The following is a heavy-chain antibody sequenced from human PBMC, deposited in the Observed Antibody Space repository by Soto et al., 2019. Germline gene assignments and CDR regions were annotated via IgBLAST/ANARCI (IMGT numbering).Heavy chain of an antibody. Sequence: PSETLSLTCAVYDGSFSGYYWSWISQPPGKGLEWIGEINHSGSTNYNPSLKSRVTISVDTSRSQISLTVSSLTAADTALYYCARGATVTQYDYWGQGTLVTVS. V-gene: IGHV4-34*01. CDR3: ARGATVTQYDY. CDR2: INHSGST. CDR1: DGSFSGYY. J-gene: IGHJ4*02. D-gene: IGHD4-17*01.